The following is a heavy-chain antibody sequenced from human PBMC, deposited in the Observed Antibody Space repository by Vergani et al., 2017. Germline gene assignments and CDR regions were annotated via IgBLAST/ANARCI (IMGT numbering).Heavy chain of an antibody. CDR2: IRYDGTKR. CDR3: ARGRIGILTGYYRGYYYYGMDV. Sequence: QVQLVESGGGVVQPGGSLRLSCIASGFTFRIYGMHWVRQAPGKGLEWVAFIRYDGTKRFYGDSVKGRFTISRDNSKNTLYLQMNSLRAEDTAVYYCARGRIGILTGYYRGYYYYGMDVWGQGTTFTVSS. V-gene: IGHV3-30*02. J-gene: IGHJ6*02. D-gene: IGHD3-9*01. CDR1: GFTFRIYG.